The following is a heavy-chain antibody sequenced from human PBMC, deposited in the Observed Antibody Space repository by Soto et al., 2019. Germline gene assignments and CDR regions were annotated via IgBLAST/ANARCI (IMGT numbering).Heavy chain of an antibody. Sequence: QVQLVQSGAEVKNPGASVKVSWKASGYTFTRYGIGWARQAAGQGLEWMGWINTYNGNTNYAQNVHGRVTLTTDTSTSTAYMELRSLRSNDTAIYYCAMVDVYVTPSPQDVWGQGTTVIVSS. V-gene: IGHV1-18*01. J-gene: IGHJ6*02. D-gene: IGHD3-16*01. CDR2: INTYNGNT. CDR1: GYTFTRYG. CDR3: AMVDVYVTPSPQDV.